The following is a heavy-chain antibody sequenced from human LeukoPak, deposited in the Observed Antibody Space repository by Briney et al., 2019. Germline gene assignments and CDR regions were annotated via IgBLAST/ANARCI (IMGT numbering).Heavy chain of an antibody. V-gene: IGHV1-69*05. CDR3: ARELGDSITGQDQDPTWFDP. CDR1: GGTFSSYA. D-gene: IGHD1-20*01. CDR2: IIPIFGTA. J-gene: IGHJ5*02. Sequence: SVKVSCKASGGTFSSYAISWVRQAPGQGLEWMGGIIPIFGTANYAQKFQGRVTITTDESTSTAYMELSSLRSEDTAVYYCARELGDSITGQDQDPTWFDPWGQGTLVTVPS.